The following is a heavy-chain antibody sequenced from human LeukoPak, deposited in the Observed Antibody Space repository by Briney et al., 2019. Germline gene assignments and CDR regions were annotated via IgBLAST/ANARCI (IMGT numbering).Heavy chain of an antibody. CDR2: ISSSGSAI. CDR1: AFTFSTYS. J-gene: IGHJ4*02. CDR3: AGGTRDSGLK. V-gene: IGHV3-48*04. Sequence: GGSLRLSCAASAFTFSTYSMNWVRQAPGKGLQWVSYISSSGSAIYYADSVKGRFTISRDNAKSSLYLQMNSLRAEDTAVYYCAGGTRDSGLKWGPGTSVTVSS. D-gene: IGHD6-19*01.